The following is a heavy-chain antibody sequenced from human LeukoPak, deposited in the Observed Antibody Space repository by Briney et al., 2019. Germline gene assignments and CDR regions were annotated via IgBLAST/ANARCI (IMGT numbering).Heavy chain of an antibody. J-gene: IGHJ4*02. CDR3: AKSTMVRGINHFDY. CDR1: GFTFSSYA. Sequence: GGSLRLSCAASGFTFSSYAMSWVRQAPGKGLEWVSTISGSGGSTYYADSVKGRFTISRDNPKDTLYLQMNSLGAEDTAVYYCAKSTMVRGINHFDYWGQGTLVTVSS. D-gene: IGHD3-10*01. V-gene: IGHV3-23*01. CDR2: ISGSGGST.